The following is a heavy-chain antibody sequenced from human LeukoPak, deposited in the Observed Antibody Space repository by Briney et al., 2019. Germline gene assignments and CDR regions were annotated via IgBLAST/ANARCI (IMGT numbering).Heavy chain of an antibody. V-gene: IGHV3-48*01. J-gene: IGHJ6*02. CDR2: ISSSSSTI. D-gene: IGHD4-17*01. CDR3: ARRGDYAGGLRYYGMDV. Sequence: GGSLRLSCAASGFTFSSYSMSWVRQAPGKGLEWVSYISSSSSTIYYADSVKGRFTISRDNAKNSLYLQMNSLRAEDTAVYYCARRGDYAGGLRYYGMDVWGQGTTVTVSS. CDR1: GFTFSSYS.